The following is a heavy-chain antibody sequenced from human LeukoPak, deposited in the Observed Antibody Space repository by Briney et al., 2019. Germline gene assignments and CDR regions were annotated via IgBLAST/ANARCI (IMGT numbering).Heavy chain of an antibody. CDR1: GFTFSDHY. J-gene: IGHJ4*02. CDR2: SKNKLNGYTI. V-gene: IGHV3-72*01. D-gene: IGHD4-11*01. CDR3: ANPPTVTSFDY. Sequence: GGSLRLSCAASGFTFSDHYIDWVRQAPGKGLEWVGRSKNKLNGYTIEYAASVKGRFTISRDDSKKSLYLQMDSLKTEDTALYYCANPPTVTSFDYWGQGTLVTVSS.